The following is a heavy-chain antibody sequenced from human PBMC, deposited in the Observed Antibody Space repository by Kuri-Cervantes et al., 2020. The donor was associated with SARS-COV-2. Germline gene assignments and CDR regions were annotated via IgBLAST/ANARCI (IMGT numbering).Heavy chain of an antibody. J-gene: IGHJ2*01. CDR2: ISWNSGSI. CDR3: AKESWYEDSRLGYFDL. D-gene: IGHD2-15*01. V-gene: IGHV3-9*01. Sequence: SLKISCAASGFTFDDYAMHWVRQAPGKGLEWVSGISWNSGSIGYADSVKSRFTISRDNAKNSLYLQMNSLRAEDTALYYCAKESWYEDSRLGYFDLWGRGTLVTVSS. CDR1: GFTFDDYA.